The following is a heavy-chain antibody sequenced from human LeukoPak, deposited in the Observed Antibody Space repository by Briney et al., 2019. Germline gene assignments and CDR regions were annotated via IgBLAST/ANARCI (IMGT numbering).Heavy chain of an antibody. CDR2: IIPIFGTA. Sequence: SVKVSCKASGGTFSSYAISWVRQAPGQGLEWMGGIIPIFGTANYAQKFQGRVTITADESTSTAYMELRSLRSDDTAVYYCARHVYRRVRGVIIISYYYMDVWGKGTTVTISS. D-gene: IGHD3-10*01. CDR1: GGTFSSYA. V-gene: IGHV1-69*13. CDR3: ARHVYRRVRGVIIISYYYMDV. J-gene: IGHJ6*03.